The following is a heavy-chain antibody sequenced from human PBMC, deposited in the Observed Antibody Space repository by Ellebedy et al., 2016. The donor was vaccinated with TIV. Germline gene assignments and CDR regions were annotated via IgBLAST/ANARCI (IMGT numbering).Heavy chain of an antibody. J-gene: IGHJ4*02. V-gene: IGHV1-2*02. CDR1: GYTFTSYD. CDR3: ATQDSSSWYWSFDF. D-gene: IGHD6-13*01. Sequence: ASVKVFCKASGYTFTSYDINWVRQATGQGLEWMGWMNPNSGGTNYAQKFQGRVTMTRDTSISTAYMELSSLRSDDTAVYYCATQDSSSWYWSFDFWGQGTLVTVSS. CDR2: MNPNSGGT.